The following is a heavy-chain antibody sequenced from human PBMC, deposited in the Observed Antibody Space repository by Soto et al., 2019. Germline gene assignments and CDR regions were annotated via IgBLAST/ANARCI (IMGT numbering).Heavy chain of an antibody. D-gene: IGHD6-13*01. J-gene: IGHJ3*02. CDR3: ARAYSSSWPNAFDI. CDR2: IYHSGST. Sequence: QLQLQESGSGLVKPSETLSLTCGVSGGSISSGGYSWSWIRQPPGKGLEWIGYIYHSGSTYYNPSLKSRVTISVDRSKNQFSLKLSSVTAADTAVYYCARAYSSSWPNAFDIWGQGTLFTVSS. V-gene: IGHV4-30-2*01. CDR1: GGSISSGGYS.